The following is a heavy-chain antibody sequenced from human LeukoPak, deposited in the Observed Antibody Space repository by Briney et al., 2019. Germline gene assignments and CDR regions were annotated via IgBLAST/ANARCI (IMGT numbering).Heavy chain of an antibody. D-gene: IGHD2-2*01. Sequence: GSVKVSCKASGYTFTGYYMHWVRQAPGQGLEWMGWINPNSGGTNYAQKFQGRVTMTRDTSISTAYMELSRLRSDDTAVYYCAKLGYCSSTSCSYFDYWGQGTLVTVSS. CDR2: INPNSGGT. CDR1: GYTFTGYY. V-gene: IGHV1-2*02. J-gene: IGHJ4*02. CDR3: AKLGYCSSTSCSYFDY.